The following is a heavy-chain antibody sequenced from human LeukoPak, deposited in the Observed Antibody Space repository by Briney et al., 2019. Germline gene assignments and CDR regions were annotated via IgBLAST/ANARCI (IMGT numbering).Heavy chain of an antibody. CDR3: ARVSRY. CDR2: INHSGST. V-gene: IGHV4-34*01. Sequence: SETLSLTCAVYGGSFSGYYWSWIRQPPGKGPEWIGEINHSGSTNYNPSLKSRVTISVDTSKNQFSLKLSSVTAADTAVYYCARVSRYWGQGTLVTVSP. CDR1: GGSFSGYY. J-gene: IGHJ4*02.